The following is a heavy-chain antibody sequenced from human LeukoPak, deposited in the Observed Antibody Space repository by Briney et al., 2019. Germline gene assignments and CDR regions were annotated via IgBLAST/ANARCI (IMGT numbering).Heavy chain of an antibody. V-gene: IGHV1-69*02. CDR1: GGTSITHI. D-gene: IGHD3-16*01. J-gene: IGHJ4*02. CDR2: IIPMLGIP. CDR3: ARHSSRESFYDFDS. Sequence: ASVKVSCKASGGTSITHIINWLRQAPGQGLEWMGRIIPMLGIPNYAQKFQGRVTFTADRSTNTAYMALSSLRSEDTAVYYCARHSSRESFYDFDSWGQGALIIVSS.